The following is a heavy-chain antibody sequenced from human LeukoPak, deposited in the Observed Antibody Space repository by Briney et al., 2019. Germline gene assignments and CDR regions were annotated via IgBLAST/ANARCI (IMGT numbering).Heavy chain of an antibody. V-gene: IGHV4-39*01. D-gene: IGHD5-18*01. CDR3: ARQGSGYSYGYPDY. CDR2: IYYSGST. Sequence: SETLSLTCTVSGGSISSSSYYWGWIRQPPGKGLEWIGSIYYSGSTYYNPSLKSRVTISVDTSKNQFSLKLSSVTAADTAVYYCARQGSGYSYGYPDYWGQGTLVTVSS. CDR1: GGSISSSSYY. J-gene: IGHJ4*02.